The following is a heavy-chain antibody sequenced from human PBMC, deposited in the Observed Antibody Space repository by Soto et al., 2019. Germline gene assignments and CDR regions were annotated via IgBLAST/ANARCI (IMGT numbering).Heavy chain of an antibody. Sequence: VGSLILCCAASGFMFSSYGFNWVRLAPGKGLEWVSYINVGGDTRHYADSVRGRFTISRDDTKGSLYLQMDSLRVEDTAVYFCARKSQWLSGYIYHGMDVWSQGTSVTVSS. CDR1: GFMFSSYG. CDR2: INVGGDTR. D-gene: IGHD6-19*01. J-gene: IGHJ6*02. V-gene: IGHV3-48*03. CDR3: ARKSQWLSGYIYHGMDV.